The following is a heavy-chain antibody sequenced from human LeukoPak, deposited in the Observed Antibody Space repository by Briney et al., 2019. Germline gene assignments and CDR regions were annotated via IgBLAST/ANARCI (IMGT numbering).Heavy chain of an antibody. D-gene: IGHD3-22*01. J-gene: IGHJ6*03. CDR2: INANSGGT. Sequence: ASVKVSCKASGHTFTGYYMHWVRQAPGQGLEWMGWINANSGGTNYAQKFQGRVTMTRDTSISTAYMELSSLRSEDTAVYYCARDSSGYYPNYYYYYYMDVWGKGTTVTISS. V-gene: IGHV1-2*02. CDR3: ARDSSGYYPNYYYYYYMDV. CDR1: GHTFTGYY.